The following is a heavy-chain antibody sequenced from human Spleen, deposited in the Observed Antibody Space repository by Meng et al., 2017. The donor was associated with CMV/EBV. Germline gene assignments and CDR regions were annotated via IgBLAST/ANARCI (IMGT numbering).Heavy chain of an antibody. CDR2: ITGSGTGT. J-gene: IGHJ6*03. CDR1: GFTFSSYA. Sequence: GESLKISCAASGFTFSSYAMSWVRQAPGKGLEWISGITGSGTGTYYADSVKGRFTISRDFAKNLLYLQLSSLRAEDTAVYYCARGNPMTTVMTVRGSYYYYSMDVWGRGTTVTVSS. V-gene: IGHV3-23*01. CDR3: ARGNPMTTVMTVRGSYYYYSMDV. D-gene: IGHD4-17*01.